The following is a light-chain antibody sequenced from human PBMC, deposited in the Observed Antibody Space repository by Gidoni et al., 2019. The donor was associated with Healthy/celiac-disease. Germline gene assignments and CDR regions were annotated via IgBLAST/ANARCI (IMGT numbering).Light chain of an antibody. J-gene: IGLJ3*02. CDR2: NTN. Sequence: QSVLTQPPSASGTPGQGVTISCSGSSSTIGSNTVKWYQQLPGTSHTLLIYNTNQRPSGVPDRFSGSKSGTSASLAISGLQSEDEADYYCAAWDDSLNGWVFGGGTKLTVL. V-gene: IGLV1-44*01. CDR1: SSTIGSNT. CDR3: AAWDDSLNGWV.